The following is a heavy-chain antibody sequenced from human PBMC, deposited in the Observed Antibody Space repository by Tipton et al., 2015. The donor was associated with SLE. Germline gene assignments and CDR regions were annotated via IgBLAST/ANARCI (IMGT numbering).Heavy chain of an antibody. CDR3: AKALYSGSYYGFLDY. J-gene: IGHJ4*02. CDR1: GFTFDDYA. Sequence: LRLSCAASGFTFDDYAVHWVRQAPGKGLEWVSGISWNSGSIGYADSVKGRFTISRDNAKNSLYLQMNSLRAEDTALYYCAKALYSGSYYGFLDYWGQGTLVTVSS. V-gene: IGHV3-9*01. CDR2: ISWNSGSI. D-gene: IGHD1-26*01.